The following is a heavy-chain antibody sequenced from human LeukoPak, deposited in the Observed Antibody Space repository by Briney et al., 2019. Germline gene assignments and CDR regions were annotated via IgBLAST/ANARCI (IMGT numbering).Heavy chain of an antibody. D-gene: IGHD2-21*01. V-gene: IGHV1-69*13. Sequence: GASVKVSCKASGGTFSSYAISWVRQAPAQGLEGMGGIIPIFGTANYAQKFQGRVTITADESTSTAYMELSSLRSEDTAVYYCARGGEGPYYFDYWGQGTLVTVSS. CDR1: GGTFSSYA. CDR3: ARGGEGPYYFDY. J-gene: IGHJ4*02. CDR2: IIPIFGTA.